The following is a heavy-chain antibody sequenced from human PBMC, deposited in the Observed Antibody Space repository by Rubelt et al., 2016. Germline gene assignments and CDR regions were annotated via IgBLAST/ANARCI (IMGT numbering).Heavy chain of an antibody. CDR2: IYYSGST. CDR3: ARRIVGATRSSYYGMDV. V-gene: IGHV4-31*03. Sequence: QVQLQESAPGLVKPSQTLSLTCTVSGGSISSGGYYWTWIRQHPGKGLEWIGYIYYSGSTYSNPSLKSRVTISVDTSKNQFSLKLSSVTAADTAVYYCARRIVGATRSSYYGMDVWGQGTTVTVSS. D-gene: IGHD1-26*01. J-gene: IGHJ6*02. CDR1: GGSISSGGYY.